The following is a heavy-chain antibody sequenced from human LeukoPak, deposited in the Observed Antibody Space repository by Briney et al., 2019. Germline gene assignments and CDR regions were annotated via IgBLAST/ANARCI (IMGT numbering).Heavy chain of an antibody. CDR1: GITFSSYW. CDR2: INSDGSST. D-gene: IGHD3-10*01. V-gene: IGHV3-74*01. J-gene: IGHJ6*02. CDR3: ARGNYFGSGSFSYYYGMDV. Sequence: GGSLRLSCAASGITFSSYWMHWVRQAPGKGLVWVSRINSDGSSTTYADSVKGRFTISRDNAKNTLYLQMNSLRAEDTAMYYCARGNYFGSGSFSYYYGMDVWGQGATVTVSS.